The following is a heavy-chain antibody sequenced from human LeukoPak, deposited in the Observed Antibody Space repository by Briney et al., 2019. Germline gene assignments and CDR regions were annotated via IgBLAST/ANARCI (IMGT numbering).Heavy chain of an antibody. J-gene: IGHJ1*01. CDR2: INHSGST. CDR3: ATGGGTRIVARGGYFQH. V-gene: IGHV4-34*01. D-gene: IGHD5-12*01. Sequence: PSETLSLTCAVYGGSFSGYYWSWIRQPPGKGLEWIREINHSGSTNYNPSLKSRVTISVDTSKNQFSLKLSSVTAADTAVYYCATGGGTRIVARGGYFQHWGQGTLVTVSS. CDR1: GGSFSGYY.